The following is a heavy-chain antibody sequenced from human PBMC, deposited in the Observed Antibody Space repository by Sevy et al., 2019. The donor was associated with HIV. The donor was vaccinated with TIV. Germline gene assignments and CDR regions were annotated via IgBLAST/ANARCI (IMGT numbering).Heavy chain of an antibody. J-gene: IGHJ6*02. Sequence: GGSLRLSCVVSGISFTTSGMHWVRQAPGKGLEWVAVISYHGRDKFYAESVKGRSTISRHNSKNMLYLQMNSLRAEDTAVYYCAKDLTGYNGMDVWGQGTMVTVSS. CDR1: GISFTTSG. CDR2: ISYHGRDK. V-gene: IGHV3-30*18. D-gene: IGHD3-9*01. CDR3: AKDLTGYNGMDV.